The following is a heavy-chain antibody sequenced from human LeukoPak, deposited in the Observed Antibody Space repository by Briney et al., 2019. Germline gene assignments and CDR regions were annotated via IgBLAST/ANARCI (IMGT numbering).Heavy chain of an antibody. CDR3: VRDSAHTVVVPAVIPPGLDNWFDP. J-gene: IGHJ5*02. Sequence: GGSLRLSCAASGFNFGGDWMTWIRQAPGKGLEWVSFISGSGSNTKYADSVKGRFTISRDNAKNSLYLQMNSLRAEDTAVYYCVRDSAHTVVVPAVIPPGLDNWFDPWGQGTLVTVSS. D-gene: IGHD2-2*01. CDR2: ISGSGSNT. V-gene: IGHV3-11*05. CDR1: GFNFGGDW.